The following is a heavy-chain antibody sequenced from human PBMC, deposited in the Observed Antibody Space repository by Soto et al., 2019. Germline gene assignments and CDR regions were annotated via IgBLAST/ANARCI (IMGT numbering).Heavy chain of an antibody. Sequence: EVQLVESGGGLVQPGGSLRLSCAASGFTVSSNYMSWVRQAPGKGLEWVSVIYSGGSTYYADSVKGRFTISRYNSKNTLDLQMNNLRADDTAVYYYARDPGGDAFDIWGQWTMVTVSS. CDR1: GFTVSSNY. J-gene: IGHJ3*02. D-gene: IGHD2-15*01. CDR3: ARDPGGDAFDI. V-gene: IGHV3-66*01. CDR2: IYSGGST.